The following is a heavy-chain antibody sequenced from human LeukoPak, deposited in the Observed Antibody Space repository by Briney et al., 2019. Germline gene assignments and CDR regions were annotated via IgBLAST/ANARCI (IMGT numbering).Heavy chain of an antibody. CDR2: ISYDGSNK. CDR1: GFTFSSYA. CDR3: AKFKAHYYDSSGYYGKFGYYFDY. V-gene: IGHV3-30*04. D-gene: IGHD3-22*01. Sequence: GGSLRLSCAASGFTFSSYAMHWVRQAPGKGLEWVAVISYDGSNKYYADSVKGRFTISRVNSKNTLYLQMNSLRTEDTAVYYCAKFKAHYYDSSGYYGKFGYYFDYWGEGTLVTVSS. J-gene: IGHJ4*02.